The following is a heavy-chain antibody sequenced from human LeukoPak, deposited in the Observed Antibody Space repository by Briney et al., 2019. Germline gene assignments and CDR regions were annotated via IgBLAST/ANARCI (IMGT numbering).Heavy chain of an antibody. CDR1: GFTFDDYA. V-gene: IGHV3-9*01. Sequence: PGRSLRLSCAASGFTFDDYAMHWVRQAPGKGLEWVSGISWNSGSIGYADSVKGRFTISRDNAKNSLYLQMNSLRAEDTAVYYCARDLEDFWSGYSLDYWGQGTLVTVSS. D-gene: IGHD3-3*01. CDR3: ARDLEDFWSGYSLDY. CDR2: ISWNSGSI. J-gene: IGHJ4*02.